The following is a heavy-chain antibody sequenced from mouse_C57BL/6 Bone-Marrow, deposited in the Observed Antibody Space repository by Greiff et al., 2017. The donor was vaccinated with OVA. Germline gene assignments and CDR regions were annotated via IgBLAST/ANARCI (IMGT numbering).Heavy chain of an antibody. J-gene: IGHJ2*01. V-gene: IGHV1-50*01. D-gene: IGHD1-1*01. CDR2: IDPSDSYT. Sequence: QVQLQQPGAELVKPGASVKLSCKASGYTFTSYWMQWVKQRPGQGLEWIGEIDPSDSYTNYNQKFKGKATLTVDTSSSTAYMQRSSLTAEDSAVYYCARYTTVVATDYFDYWGQGTTLTVSS. CDR1: GYTFTSYW. CDR3: ARYTTVVATDYFDY.